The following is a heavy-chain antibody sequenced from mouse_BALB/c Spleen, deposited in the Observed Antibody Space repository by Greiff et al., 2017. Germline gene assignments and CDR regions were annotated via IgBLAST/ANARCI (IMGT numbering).Heavy chain of an antibody. CDR3: ARQGTGYFDY. D-gene: IGHD4-1*01. Sequence: EVQVVESGGGLVQPGGSLKLSCAASGFTFSSYTMSWVRQTPEKRLEWVAYISNGGGSTYYPDTVKGRFTISRDNAKNTLYLQMSSLKSEDTAMYYCARQGTGYFDYWGQGTTLTVSS. CDR1: GFTFSSYT. CDR2: ISNGGGST. J-gene: IGHJ2*01. V-gene: IGHV5-12-2*01.